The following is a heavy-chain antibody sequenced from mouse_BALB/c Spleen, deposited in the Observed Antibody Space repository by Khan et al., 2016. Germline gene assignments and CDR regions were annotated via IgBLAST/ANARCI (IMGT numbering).Heavy chain of an antibody. CDR2: IDPATGNT. CDR3: ASSYYGSSYYVDY. CDR1: GFTIKDTY. D-gene: IGHD1-1*01. Sequence: VQLQQSGAELVKPGASVKLSCTASGFTIKDTYMHWVKQSPEQGLEWIGRIDPATGNTKYDPNFQGKATITAETSSTTAYLQLSSLTSEDTAVYYCASSYYGSSYYVDYWGQGTTLTVSA. J-gene: IGHJ2*01. V-gene: IGHV14-3*02.